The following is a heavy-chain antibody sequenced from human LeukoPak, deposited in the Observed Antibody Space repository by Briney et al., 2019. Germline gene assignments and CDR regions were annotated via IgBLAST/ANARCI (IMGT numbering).Heavy chain of an antibody. CDR3: ARHGSGWYGYYYYGMDV. Sequence: SETLSLTCTASGGSISSYYWSWIRQPPGKGLEWIGYIYYSGSTNYNPSLKSRVTISVDTSKNQFSLKLSSVTAADTAVYYCARHGSGWYGYYYYGMDVWGQGTTVTASS. CDR1: GGSISSYY. CDR2: IYYSGST. J-gene: IGHJ6*02. D-gene: IGHD6-19*01. V-gene: IGHV4-59*12.